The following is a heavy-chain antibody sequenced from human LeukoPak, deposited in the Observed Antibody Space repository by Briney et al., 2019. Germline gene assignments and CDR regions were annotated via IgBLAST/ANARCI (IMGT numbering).Heavy chain of an antibody. CDR1: GGSISGSDW. V-gene: IGHV4-4*02. D-gene: IGHD2-8*02. Sequence: SETLSLTCAVSGGSISGSDWWSWVRQPPGKGLEWIGETRHDGYTNYNPSLKIRVTISVDKSKNQFSLNLHSVTAADTAVYYCAQSTASYRAHGYWGQGILVTVSS. J-gene: IGHJ4*02. CDR2: TRHDGYT. CDR3: AQSTASYRAHGY.